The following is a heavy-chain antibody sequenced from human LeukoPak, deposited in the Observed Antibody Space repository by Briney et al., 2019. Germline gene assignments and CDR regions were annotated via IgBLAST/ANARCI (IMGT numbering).Heavy chain of an antibody. CDR1: GFTFSSYA. J-gene: IGHJ4*02. V-gene: IGHV3-23*01. D-gene: IGHD3-10*01. CDR2: IFGSGGST. Sequence: GGSLRLSCAASGFTFSSYAMYWVRQAPGKGLEWVSGIFGSGGSTHYADSVKGRFTISRDNSKNTVYLQMNSLRAEDTAVYYCAKFVAESITMVRGAYFDYWGQGTLVTVSS. CDR3: AKFVAESITMVRGAYFDY.